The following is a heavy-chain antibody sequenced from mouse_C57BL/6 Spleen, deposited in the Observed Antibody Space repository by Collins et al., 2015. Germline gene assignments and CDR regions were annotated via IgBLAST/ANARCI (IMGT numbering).Heavy chain of an antibody. V-gene: IGHV3-6*01. CDR2: ISYDGSN. CDR1: GYSITSGYY. J-gene: IGHJ4*01. D-gene: IGHD1-1*01. CDR3: AREIPYGSSYIYAMDY. Sequence: DVQLQESGPGLVKPSQSLSLTCSVTGYSITSGYYWNWIRQFPGNKLEWMGYISYDGSNNYNPSLKNRISITRDTSKNQFFLKLNSATTEDTATYYCAREIPYGSSYIYAMDYWGQGTSVTVSS.